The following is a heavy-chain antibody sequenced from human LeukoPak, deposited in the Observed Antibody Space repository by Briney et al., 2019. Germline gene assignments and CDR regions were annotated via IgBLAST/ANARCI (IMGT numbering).Heavy chain of an antibody. V-gene: IGHV3-30-3*01. J-gene: IGHJ4*02. CDR2: ISYDGSNK. CDR3: ARESRYYYGSGTDY. CDR1: GFTFSSYA. D-gene: IGHD3-10*01. Sequence: PGGSLRLSCAASGFTFSSYAMHRVRQAPGKGLEWVAVISYDGSNKYYADSVKGRFTISRDNSKNTLYPQMNSLRAEDTAVYYCARESRYYYGSGTDYWGQGTLVTVSS.